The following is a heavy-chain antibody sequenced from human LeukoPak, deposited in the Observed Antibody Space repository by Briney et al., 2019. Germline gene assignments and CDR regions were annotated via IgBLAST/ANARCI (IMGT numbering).Heavy chain of an antibody. J-gene: IGHJ1*01. CDR1: GYTFTSYG. CDR3: ARSTTPNENEYFEH. D-gene: IGHD2/OR15-2a*01. V-gene: IGHV1-18*01. CDR2: ISAYNGNT. Sequence: ASVKVSCKASGYTFTSYGISWVRQAPGQGLEWMGWISAYNGNTNYAQKFQGRVTMTRDTSISTAYMELRRLRSDDTAVYYCARSTTPNENEYFEHWGQGTLVTVSS.